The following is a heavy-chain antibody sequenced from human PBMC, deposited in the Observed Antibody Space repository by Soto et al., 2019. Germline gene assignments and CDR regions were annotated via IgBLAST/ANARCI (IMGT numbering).Heavy chain of an antibody. J-gene: IGHJ6*02. CDR3: AVYGVAYGIDV. V-gene: IGHV3-7*01. D-gene: IGHD4-17*01. CDR2: IKPDGSEK. Sequence: PGGSLRLSCAVSGFTFSDYWMCWVRQAPGKGLEWVAYIKPDGSEKNCVDSVKGRFTISRDNTRNLLYLQMNSLRAEDTAIYYSAVYGVAYGIDVWGQGTMVTVSS. CDR1: GFTFSDYW.